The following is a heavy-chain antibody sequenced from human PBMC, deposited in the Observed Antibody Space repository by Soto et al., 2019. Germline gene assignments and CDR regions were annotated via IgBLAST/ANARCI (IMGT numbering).Heavy chain of an antibody. Sequence: ASETLSLTCAVSGFFISSGNYWGWIRKPPGKGLEWIGSIFHGGNTYYDPSLKSRVTISVDMSKNQFSLKLNSVTAADTAVYYCARARWYDAFDVWGQGTVVTVSS. CDR1: GFFISSGNY. CDR2: IFHGGNT. D-gene: IGHD2-15*01. CDR3: ARARWYDAFDV. J-gene: IGHJ3*01. V-gene: IGHV4-38-2*01.